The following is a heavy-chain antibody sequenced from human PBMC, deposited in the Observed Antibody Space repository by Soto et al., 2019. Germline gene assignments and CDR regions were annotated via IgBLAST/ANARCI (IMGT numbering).Heavy chain of an antibody. V-gene: IGHV4-59*01. CDR2: IYYSGST. J-gene: IGHJ3*02. D-gene: IGHD2-15*01. CDR3: AGGGSNDAFDI. CDR1: GGSISSYY. Sequence: SETLSLTCTVSGGSISSYYWSWIRQPPGKGLEWIGYIYYSGSTNYNPSLKSRVTISVDTSKNQFSLKLSSVTAADTAVYYCAGGGSNDAFDIWGQGTMVTVSS.